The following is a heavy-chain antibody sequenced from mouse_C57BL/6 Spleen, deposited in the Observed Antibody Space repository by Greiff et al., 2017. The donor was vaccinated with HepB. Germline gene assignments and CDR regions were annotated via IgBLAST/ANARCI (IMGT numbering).Heavy chain of an antibody. CDR1: GYSFTDYY. CDR3: ASSGDYYGSSYDWYFDV. Sequence: SGPELVKPGASVKISCKASGYSFTDYYMNWVKQSNGKSLEWIGVINPNYGTTSYNQKFKGKATLTVDQSSSTAYMQLNSLTSEDSAVYYCASSGDYYGSSYDWYFDVWGTGTTVTVSS. V-gene: IGHV1-39*01. CDR2: INPNYGTT. D-gene: IGHD1-1*01. J-gene: IGHJ1*03.